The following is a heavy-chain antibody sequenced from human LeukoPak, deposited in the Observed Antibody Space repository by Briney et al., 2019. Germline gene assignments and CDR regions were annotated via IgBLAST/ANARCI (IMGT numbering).Heavy chain of an antibody. CDR2: IYTNGST. J-gene: IGHJ4*02. CDR3: ARVVDTAMVWAFDY. Sequence: SETLSLTCTVSGGSISSYYWSWIRQPAGKGLEWIGRIYTNGSTNYNPSLKRRVTMSVDTSKNQFSLKLSSVTAADTAVYYCARVVDTAMVWAFDYWGQGTLVTVSS. V-gene: IGHV4-4*07. CDR1: GGSISSYY. D-gene: IGHD5-18*01.